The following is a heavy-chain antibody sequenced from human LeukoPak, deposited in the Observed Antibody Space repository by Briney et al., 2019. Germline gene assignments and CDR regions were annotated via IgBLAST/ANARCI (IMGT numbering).Heavy chain of an antibody. CDR3: ARKRDAFDI. J-gene: IGHJ3*02. CDR1: GGSISGYY. Sequence: SQTLSLTCTVSGGSISGYYWSWIRQPPGKGLEWIGYLYYSGSTNYNPSLKSRVAISVDTSKNQFSLNLSSVTAADTAVYYCARKRDAFDIWGQGTMVTVSS. V-gene: IGHV4-59*01. CDR2: LYYSGST.